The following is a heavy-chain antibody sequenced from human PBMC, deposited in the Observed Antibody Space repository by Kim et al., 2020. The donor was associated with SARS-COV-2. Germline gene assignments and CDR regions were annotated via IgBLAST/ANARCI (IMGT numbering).Heavy chain of an antibody. Sequence: SETLSLTCAVYGGSFSGYYWSWIRQPPGKGLEWIGEINHSGSTNYNPSLKSRVTISVDTSKNQFSLKLSSVTAADTAVYYCARGFRHIVVVPAAIVRWF. CDR2: INHSGST. V-gene: IGHV4-34*01. CDR1: GGSFSGYY. D-gene: IGHD2-2*02. J-gene: IGHJ5*01. CDR3: ARGFRHIVVVPAAIVRWF.